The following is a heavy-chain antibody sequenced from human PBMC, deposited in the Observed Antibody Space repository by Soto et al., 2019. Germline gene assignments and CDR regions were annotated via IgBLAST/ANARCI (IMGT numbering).Heavy chain of an antibody. CDR2: IKSKTDGGTT. J-gene: IGHJ4*02. D-gene: IGHD2-2*01. V-gene: IGHV3-15*01. Sequence: GGSLRLSCAASGFTFSNAWMSWVRQAPGKGLEWVGRIKSKTDGGTTDYAAPVKGRFTISRDDSKNTLYLQMNSLKTEDTAVYYCTTDPTELVPVEAYFDYWGQGTLVTVSS. CDR3: TTDPTELVPVEAYFDY. CDR1: GFTFSNAW.